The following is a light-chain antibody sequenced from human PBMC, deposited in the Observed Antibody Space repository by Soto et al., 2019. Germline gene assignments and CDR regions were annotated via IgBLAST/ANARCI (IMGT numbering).Light chain of an antibody. CDR1: SSDVGGYNY. V-gene: IGLV2-11*01. CDR3: CSYGGSAYV. Sequence: QSALTQPRSVSGSPGQSVTISCTGTSSDVGGYNYVSWYQQHPGKAPKLMIYDVSKPPSGVPDRFSGSKSGNTASLTISGLQAEDEAYYYCCSYGGSAYVFGTGTKVTVL. CDR2: DVS. J-gene: IGLJ1*01.